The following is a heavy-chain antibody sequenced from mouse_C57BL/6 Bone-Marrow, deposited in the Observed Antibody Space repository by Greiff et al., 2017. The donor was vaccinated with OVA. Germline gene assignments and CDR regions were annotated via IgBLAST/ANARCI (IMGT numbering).Heavy chain of an antibody. CDR2: IYPGSGST. CDR3: AIGRMVTHDY. CDR1: GYTFTSYW. J-gene: IGHJ2*01. V-gene: IGHV1-55*01. Sequence: QVHVKQSGAELARPGASVKMSCKASGYTFTSYWITWVKQRPGQGLEWIGDIYPGSGSTNYNEKFKSKATLTVDTSSSTAYMQLSSLTSEDSAVYYCAIGRMVTHDYWGQGTTLTVSS. D-gene: IGHD2-3*01.